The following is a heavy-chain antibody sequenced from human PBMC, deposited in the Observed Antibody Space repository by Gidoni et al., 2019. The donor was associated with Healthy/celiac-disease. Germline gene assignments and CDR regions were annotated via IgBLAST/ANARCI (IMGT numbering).Heavy chain of an antibody. J-gene: IGHJ4*02. CDR2: ISGSGGST. CDR3: AKDPHSFSGYDSPFDY. D-gene: IGHD5-12*01. Sequence: EVQLLESGGGLVPPGGSLRLSCSASGFTFSSYAMSWVRQAPGKGLEWVSAISGSGGSTYYADSVKGRFTISRDNSKNTLYLQMNSLRAEDTAVYYCAKDPHSFSGYDSPFDYWGQGTLVTVSS. V-gene: IGHV3-23*01. CDR1: GFTFSSYA.